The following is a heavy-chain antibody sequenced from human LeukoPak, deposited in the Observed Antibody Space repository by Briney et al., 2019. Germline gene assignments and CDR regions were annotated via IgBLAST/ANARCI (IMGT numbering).Heavy chain of an antibody. D-gene: IGHD4-17*01. J-gene: IGHJ4*02. CDR3: AHLPNGHDDYGDYRLAYYFYY. CDR2: IIPIFGTA. CDR1: GGTFSSYA. V-gene: IGHV1-69*01. Sequence: ASVKVSCKASGGTFSSYAISWVRQARGQGLGWMGGIIPIFGTANYAQKFHGRVTITAGEYTSTAYMELSSLRSEDTAVYYCAHLPNGHDDYGDYRLAYYFYYWGQGTLVTVSS.